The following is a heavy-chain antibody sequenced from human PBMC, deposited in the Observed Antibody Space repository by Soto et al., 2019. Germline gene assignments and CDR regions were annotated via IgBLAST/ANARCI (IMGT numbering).Heavy chain of an antibody. Sequence: QALLEQSGAEMKKPGSSVTVSCKASRGTFNSYAISWVRQAPGQGLEWMGGIIPIFGLTNYAQKFQGRVTLTADKVTDTAYMELSGRTSGDTAVYFCARDGVALCDGDCSFNAFDLWGRGTSVTVSS. CDR2: IIPIFGLT. V-gene: IGHV1-69*17. D-gene: IGHD2-21*02. CDR3: ARDGVALCDGDCSFNAFDL. J-gene: IGHJ3*01. CDR1: RGTFNSYA.